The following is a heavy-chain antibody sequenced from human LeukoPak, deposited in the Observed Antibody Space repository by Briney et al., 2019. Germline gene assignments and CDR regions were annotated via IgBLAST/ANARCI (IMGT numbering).Heavy chain of an antibody. V-gene: IGHV4-34*01. CDR2: INHSGST. CDR3: ARGRGDYRYYYYYYMDV. Sequence: SETLSLTCGVYGASFSGYYWSWIRQPPGKGLEWIGEINHSGSTSYNPSLKSRVTISIDTSKNQFSLKLSSVTAADTAVYYCARGRGDYRYYYYYYMDVWGKGTTVTVSS. CDR1: GASFSGYY. D-gene: IGHD4-17*01. J-gene: IGHJ6*03.